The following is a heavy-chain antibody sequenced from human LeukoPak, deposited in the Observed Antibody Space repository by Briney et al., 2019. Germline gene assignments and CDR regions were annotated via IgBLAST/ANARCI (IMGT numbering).Heavy chain of an antibody. Sequence: ASVRVSCKASGYTFTSYDINWVRQATGQGLEWMGWMNPNSGNTGYAQKFQGRVTMTRNTSISTAYMELRSLRSDDTAVYYCARVPSNPSSPYFDYWGQGTLVTVSS. CDR3: ARVPSNPSSPYFDY. CDR1: GYTFTSYD. D-gene: IGHD4-11*01. V-gene: IGHV1-8*01. CDR2: MNPNSGNT. J-gene: IGHJ4*02.